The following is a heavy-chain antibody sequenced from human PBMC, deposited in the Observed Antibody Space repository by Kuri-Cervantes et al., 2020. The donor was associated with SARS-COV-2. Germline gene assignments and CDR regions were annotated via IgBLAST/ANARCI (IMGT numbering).Heavy chain of an antibody. V-gene: IGHV3-30-3*01. CDR3: ARLTTVTPPSSYWYFDL. D-gene: IGHD4-17*01. CDR2: ISYDGSNK. Sequence: GESLKISCAASGFTFSSYAMHWVRQAPGKGLEWVAVISYDGSNKYYADSVKGRFTISRDNAKNSLYLQMNSLRAEDTAVYYCARLTTVTPPSSYWYFDLWGRGTLVTVSS. CDR1: GFTFSSYA. J-gene: IGHJ2*01.